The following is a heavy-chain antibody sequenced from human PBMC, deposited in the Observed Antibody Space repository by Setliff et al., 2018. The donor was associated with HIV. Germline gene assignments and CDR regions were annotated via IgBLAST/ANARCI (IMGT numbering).Heavy chain of an antibody. J-gene: IGHJ3*02. D-gene: IGHD3-9*01. CDR1: GYTFIHYD. V-gene: IGHV1-3*04. Sequence: GASVKVSCKTSGYTFIHYDIHWVRQAPGERLEWLGWINTDTGNTKYSQKFQDRLTFTRDTSALTADMELSSLRSEDTAVYSCARGMNAVRYFDWLDAFDIWGQGTMVTVSS. CDR3: ARGMNAVRYFDWLDAFDI. CDR2: INTDTGNT.